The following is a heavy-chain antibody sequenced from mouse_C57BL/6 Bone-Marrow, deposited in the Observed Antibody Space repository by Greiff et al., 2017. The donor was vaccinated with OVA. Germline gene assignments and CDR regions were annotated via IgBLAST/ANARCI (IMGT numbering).Heavy chain of an antibody. CDR1: GFTFSSYG. V-gene: IGHV5-6*01. CDR2: ISSGGSYT. J-gene: IGHJ1*03. Sequence: EVKVVESGGDLVKPGGSLKLSCAASGFTFSSYGMSWVRQTPDKRLEWVATISSGGSYTYYPDSVKGRFTISRDNAKNTLYLQMSSLKSEDTAMYYCSNFYWYFEVWGTGTTVTVSS. D-gene: IGHD2-5*01. CDR3: SNFYWYFEV.